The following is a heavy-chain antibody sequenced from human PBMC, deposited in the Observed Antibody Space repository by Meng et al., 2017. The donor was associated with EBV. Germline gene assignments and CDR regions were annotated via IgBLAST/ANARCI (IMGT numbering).Heavy chain of an antibody. J-gene: IGHJ4*02. V-gene: IGHV3-73*02. Sequence: RLWGSGGGLCKAGGSLKISCAAFGFAFSGSAMHWVRQASGKGLEWVGRIRSKAKSYATAYAASVKGRFTISRDDSKNTAYLQMNSLKTEDTAVYYCTRMSSPLDYWGQGTLVTVSS. D-gene: IGHD2-2*01. CDR3: TRMSSPLDY. CDR2: IRSKAKSYAT. CDR1: GFAFSGSA.